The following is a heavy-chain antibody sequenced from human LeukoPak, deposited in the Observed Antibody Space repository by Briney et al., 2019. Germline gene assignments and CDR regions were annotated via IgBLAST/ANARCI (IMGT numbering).Heavy chain of an antibody. CDR3: STTTRGWYGVGDH. V-gene: IGHV4-39*01. D-gene: IGHD6-19*01. J-gene: IGHJ4*02. CDR1: GASVSSSRYY. Sequence: SETLSLTCTVSGASVSSSRYYWGWMRQPPGGGLEWIGIIYYSGGTYYNPSLKSRVTISVDTSKNQFSLKVTSVTAADTAVYYCSTTTRGWYGVGDHWGQGALVTVSS. CDR2: IYYSGGT.